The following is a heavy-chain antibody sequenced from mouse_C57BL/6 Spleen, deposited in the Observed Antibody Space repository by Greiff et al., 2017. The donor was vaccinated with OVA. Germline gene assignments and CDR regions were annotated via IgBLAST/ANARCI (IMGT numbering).Heavy chain of an antibody. D-gene: IGHD1-1*01. J-gene: IGHJ1*03. CDR1: GYTFTSYG. CDR3: ARSLYYYGSSSGWYFDV. V-gene: IGHV1-81*01. CDR2: IYPRSGNT. Sequence: VHLVESGAELARPGASVKLSCKASGYTFTSYGISWVKQRTGQGLEWIGEIYPRSGNTYYNEKFKGKATLTADKSSSTAYMELRSLTSEDSAVYFCARSLYYYGSSSGWYFDVWGTGTTVTVSS.